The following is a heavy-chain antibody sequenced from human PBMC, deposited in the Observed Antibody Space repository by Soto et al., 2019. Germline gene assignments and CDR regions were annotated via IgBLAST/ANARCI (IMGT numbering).Heavy chain of an antibody. J-gene: IGHJ4*02. Sequence: EVQLVESGGGLVKPGGSLRLSCAASGFTFSTYSMNWVRQATGRGLEWVSSVSSSRGYIFYADSVQGRFTISRDNAKNSLYLQMNSLRAEDTGVYYCARTKGPVTTSGYYCDYWGQGALVTVSS. V-gene: IGHV3-21*01. D-gene: IGHD4-17*01. CDR1: GFTFSTYS. CDR3: ARTKGPVTTSGYYCDY. CDR2: VSSSRGYI.